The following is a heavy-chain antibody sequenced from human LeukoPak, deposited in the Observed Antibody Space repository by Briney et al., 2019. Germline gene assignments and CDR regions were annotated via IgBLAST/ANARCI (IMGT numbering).Heavy chain of an antibody. Sequence: GGSLRLSCAASGFTFSSYAMNWVRQAPGKGLEWVSSISRGSDHIFYADSMKGRFTISRDNAKNSLYLQMNSLGAEDTAVYYCARDRGDGYNLFDYWGQGTLVTVSS. CDR3: ARDRGDGYNLFDY. J-gene: IGHJ4*02. CDR2: ISRGSDHI. D-gene: IGHD5-24*01. CDR1: GFTFSSYA. V-gene: IGHV3-21*01.